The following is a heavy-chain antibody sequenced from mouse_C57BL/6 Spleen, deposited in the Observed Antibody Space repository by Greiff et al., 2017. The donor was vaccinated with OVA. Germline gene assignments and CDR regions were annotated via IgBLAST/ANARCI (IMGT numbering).Heavy chain of an antibody. CDR1: GFTFSSYA. Sequence: DVKLVESGGGLVKPGGSLKLSCAASGFTFSSYAMSWVRQTPEKRLEWVATISDGGSYTYYPDNVKGRFTISRDTAKNNLYMQMSHLKSEDTAMYYCARRDDYLDYWGQGTTLTVSS. V-gene: IGHV5-4*03. CDR3: ARRDDYLDY. D-gene: IGHD2-4*01. CDR2: ISDGGSYT. J-gene: IGHJ2*01.